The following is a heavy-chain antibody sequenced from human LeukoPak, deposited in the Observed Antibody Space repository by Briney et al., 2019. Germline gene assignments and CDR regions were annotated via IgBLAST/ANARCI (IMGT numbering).Heavy chain of an antibody. Sequence: ASVKVSCKASGYTITSYGISWVRQAPGQGLEWMGWISAYNGNTNYAQELQGRVTMTTDTSTSTAYMELRSLRSDDTAVYYCARDRGNSSGWYYFDYWGQGTLVTVSS. CDR1: GYTITSYG. J-gene: IGHJ4*02. D-gene: IGHD6-19*01. CDR2: ISAYNGNT. CDR3: ARDRGNSSGWYYFDY. V-gene: IGHV1-18*01.